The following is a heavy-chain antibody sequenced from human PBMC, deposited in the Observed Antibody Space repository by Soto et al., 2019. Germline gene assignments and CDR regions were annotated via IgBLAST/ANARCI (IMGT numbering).Heavy chain of an antibody. D-gene: IGHD1-26*01. CDR2: IIPIFGTA. J-gene: IGHJ4*02. CDR3: ARDGGRNSGGIDY. V-gene: IGHV1-69*01. Sequence: QVQLVQSGAEVKKPGSSVKVSCKASGGTFSSYSINWVRQAPGQGLEWMGEIIPIFGTANYAQKFQGRVTITAEESTSTGYMELSSLRSEDTAVYYCARDGGRNSGGIDYWGQGTLVTVSS. CDR1: GGTFSSYS.